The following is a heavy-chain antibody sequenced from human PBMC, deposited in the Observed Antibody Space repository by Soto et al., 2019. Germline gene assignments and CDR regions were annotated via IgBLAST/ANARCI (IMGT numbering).Heavy chain of an antibody. CDR1: GYTFTGYY. Sequence: ASVKVSCQASGYTFTGYYMHWVRQAPGQGLEWMGWINPNSGGTNYAQKFQGWVTMTRDTSISTAYMELSRLRSDDTAVYYCARGPKNWNYSSYFDYWGQGTLVTVSS. J-gene: IGHJ4*02. D-gene: IGHD1-7*01. CDR2: INPNSGGT. CDR3: ARGPKNWNYSSYFDY. V-gene: IGHV1-2*04.